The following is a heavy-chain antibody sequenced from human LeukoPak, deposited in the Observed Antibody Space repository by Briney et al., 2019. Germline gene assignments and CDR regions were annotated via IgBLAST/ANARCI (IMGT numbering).Heavy chain of an antibody. CDR1: GYSFTNYW. CDR2: IYPADSDT. V-gene: IGHV5-51*01. CDR3: ARRTISTVTTDDAFDI. D-gene: IGHD4-17*01. Sequence: GESLKISCKGSGYSFTNYWIGWVRQMPGKGLEGMGIIYPADSDTRYSPSFQGQVTISVDKSISTAYLQWSSLKASDTAMYYCARRTISTVTTDDAFDIWGQGTMVTVSS. J-gene: IGHJ3*02.